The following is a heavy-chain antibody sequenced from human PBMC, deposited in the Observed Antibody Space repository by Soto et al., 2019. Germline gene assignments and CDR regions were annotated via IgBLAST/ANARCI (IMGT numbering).Heavy chain of an antibody. D-gene: IGHD2-2*01. Sequence: QLKLQESGPGLVKPSETLSLTCSVSGGSISYNSYYWGCIRQLPGKGLEWVGGIFYTGTTYYSPSLKDRVTIAVDTSQNSFALNLPSVPAADPAVYFCARLVVVAPVANAWGQGTLVTVSS. CDR1: GGSISYNSYY. J-gene: IGHJ5*02. V-gene: IGHV4-39*02. CDR2: IFYTGTT. CDR3: ARLVVVAPVANA.